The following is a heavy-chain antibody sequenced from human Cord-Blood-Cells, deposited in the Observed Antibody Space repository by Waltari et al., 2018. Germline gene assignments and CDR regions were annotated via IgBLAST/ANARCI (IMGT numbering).Heavy chain of an antibody. CDR3: ARLLNGAFDI. CDR2: LYRGGST. J-gene: IGHJ3*02. V-gene: IGHV3-53*04. Sequence: EVQLVESGGGLVQPGGSLRLSCAASGFTVSSNYMGWVRQAPGKGLVWVSVLYRGGSTYYADSVKGRFTISRHNSKNTLYLQMNSLRAEDTAVYYCARLLNGAFDIWGQGTMVTVSS. D-gene: IGHD1-26*01. CDR1: GFTVSSNY.